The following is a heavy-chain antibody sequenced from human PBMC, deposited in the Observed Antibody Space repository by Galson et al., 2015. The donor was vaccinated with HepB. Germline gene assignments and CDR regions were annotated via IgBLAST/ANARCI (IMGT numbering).Heavy chain of an antibody. V-gene: IGHV3-21*01. J-gene: IGHJ2*01. CDR3: ARDQRVGPRLFDL. D-gene: IGHD1-26*01. CDR2: ISSSSSYI. Sequence: SLRLSCAASGFTFSSYSMNWVRQAPGKGLEWVSSISSSSSYIYYADSVKGRFTISRDNAKNSLYLQMNSLRAEDTAVYYCARDQRVGPRLFDLWGRGTLVTVSS. CDR1: GFTFSSYS.